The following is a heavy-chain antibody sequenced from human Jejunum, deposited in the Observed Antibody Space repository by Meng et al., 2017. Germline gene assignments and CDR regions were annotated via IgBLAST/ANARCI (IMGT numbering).Heavy chain of an antibody. CDR2: VNPSGGAT. Sequence: ASVKVSCKASGYPFTSYYIHWVRQASGRGLEWMGLVNPSGGATSYSYKFHGRVTLTSDTATTTAYMELGSLTSDDTAFYYCASGGDSTGWFGLAGWGQGTLVTVSS. CDR3: ASGGDSTGWFGLAG. V-gene: IGHV1-46*01. D-gene: IGHD6-19*01. CDR1: GYPFTSYY. J-gene: IGHJ4*02.